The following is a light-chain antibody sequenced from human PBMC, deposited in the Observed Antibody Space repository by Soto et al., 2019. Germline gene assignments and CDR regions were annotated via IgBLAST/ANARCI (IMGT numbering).Light chain of an antibody. Sequence: ESVLPSAPGALSLSPGERATLSCRASQSVSSSYLAWYQQKPGQAPRLLIYGASSRATGIPDRFSGSGSGTDFTLTISRLEPEDFAVYYCQQYGSSPFTFGPGTKVEIK. CDR3: QQYGSSPFT. CDR1: QSVSSSY. J-gene: IGKJ3*01. CDR2: GAS. V-gene: IGKV3-20*01.